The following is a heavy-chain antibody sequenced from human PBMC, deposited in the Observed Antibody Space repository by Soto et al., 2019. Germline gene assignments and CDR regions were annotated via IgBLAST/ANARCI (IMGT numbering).Heavy chain of an antibody. Sequence: GGSLRLSCAASGFTFSSYGMHWVRQAPGKGLEWVAVISYDGSNKYYADSVKGRFTISRDNSKNTLYLQMNSLRAEDTAVYYCAKGYDFWSGYPPFGYWGQGTLVTVSS. J-gene: IGHJ4*02. CDR2: ISYDGSNK. V-gene: IGHV3-30*18. CDR1: GFTFSSYG. CDR3: AKGYDFWSGYPPFGY. D-gene: IGHD3-3*01.